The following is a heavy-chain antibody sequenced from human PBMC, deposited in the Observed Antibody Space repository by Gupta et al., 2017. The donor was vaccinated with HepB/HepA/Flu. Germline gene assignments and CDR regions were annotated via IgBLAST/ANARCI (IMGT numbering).Heavy chain of an antibody. CDR3: SRRQRGRNSALDI. CDR1: GYTFINYF. J-gene: IGHJ3*02. CDR2: IIHNGGGT. V-gene: IGHV1-46*03. D-gene: IGHD2-15*01. Sequence: QVQLVQSGADLKEPGASVKISCKASGYTFINYFIHWVRQAPGQGLEWMGVIIHNGGGTTYAQRFQDRVKMTRDAAMGTALLDLTSLDSADTDVYYCSRRQRGRNSALDIWGRGTLVPVS.